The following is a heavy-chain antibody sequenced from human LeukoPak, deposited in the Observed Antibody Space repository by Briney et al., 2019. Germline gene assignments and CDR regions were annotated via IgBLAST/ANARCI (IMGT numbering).Heavy chain of an antibody. D-gene: IGHD4-17*01. V-gene: IGHV3-7*03. CDR3: ARTGTTFDH. Sequence: GGSLRLSCAASGFTFSSYAMSWVRQAPGKGLEWVANIKQDGNEKYFVDSAKGRFTISRDNAKNSLYLQMNSLRVEDTAVYFCARTGTTFDHWGQGAQVTVSS. CDR1: GFTFSSYA. CDR2: IKQDGNEK. J-gene: IGHJ4*02.